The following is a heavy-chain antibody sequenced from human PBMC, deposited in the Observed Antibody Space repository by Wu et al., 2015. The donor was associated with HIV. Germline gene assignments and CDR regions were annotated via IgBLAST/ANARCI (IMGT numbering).Heavy chain of an antibody. CDR1: GFSFNDYY. V-gene: IGHV1-2*02. J-gene: IGHJ4*02. Sequence: QVQLVQSGAELRKPGASVKVSCKASGFSFNDYYIYWVRLAPGHGLEWVGWINPQTGNTNFAQKFLGRVTMTRDTSTSSVFMEVTRLRSDDAAVYYCTRSRGFSVHYKVDDYFDYWGQGTLVAVSS. CDR2: INPQTGNT. CDR3: TRSRGFSVHYKVDDYFDY. D-gene: IGHD3-3*01.